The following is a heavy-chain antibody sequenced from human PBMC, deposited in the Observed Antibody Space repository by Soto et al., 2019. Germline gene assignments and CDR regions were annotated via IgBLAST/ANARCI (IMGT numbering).Heavy chain of an antibody. Sequence: ASVKVSCKASGYTFTSYAMHWVRQAPGQRLEWMGWINAGNGNTKYSQKFQGRVTITRDTSASTAYMELSSLRSEDTAVYYCARRALAITRKNYYYYMDVWGKGTTVTVSS. CDR3: ARRALAITRKNYYYYMDV. CDR2: INAGNGNT. V-gene: IGHV1-3*01. D-gene: IGHD3-3*02. CDR1: GYTFTSYA. J-gene: IGHJ6*03.